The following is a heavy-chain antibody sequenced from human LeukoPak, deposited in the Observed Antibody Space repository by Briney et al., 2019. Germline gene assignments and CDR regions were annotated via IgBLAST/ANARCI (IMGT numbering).Heavy chain of an antibody. J-gene: IGHJ4*02. CDR3: AKDQVGVHYN. CDR1: GFTVSSNY. Sequence: PGGSLRLSCAASGFTVSSNYMSWVRQAPGKGLEWVSAISGSGHDTYYADSVKGRFTISRDNSQNTLYLQMNSPRAEGTAVYYCAKDQVGVHYNWGQGTLVTVSS. CDR2: ISGSGHDT. V-gene: IGHV3-23*01. D-gene: IGHD1-26*01.